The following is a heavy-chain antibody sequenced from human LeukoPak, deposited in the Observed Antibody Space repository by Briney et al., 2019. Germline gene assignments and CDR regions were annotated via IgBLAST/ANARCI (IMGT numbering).Heavy chain of an antibody. J-gene: IGHJ4*02. Sequence: PGGSLRLSCAASGFTFSSYSMNWVRQAPGKGLEWVSSISSSSSYIYYADSVKGRFTISRDNAKNSLYLQMNSLRAEDTAVYYCARVHYFYGGISEVYFDYWGQGTLVTVSS. D-gene: IGHD4-23*01. CDR1: GFTFSSYS. V-gene: IGHV3-21*01. CDR3: ARVHYFYGGISEVYFDY. CDR2: ISSSSSYI.